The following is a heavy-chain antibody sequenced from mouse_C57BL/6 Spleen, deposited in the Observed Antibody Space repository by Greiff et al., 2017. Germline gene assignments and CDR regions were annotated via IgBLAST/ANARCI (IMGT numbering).Heavy chain of an antibody. CDR2: IYPGSGST. V-gene: IGHV1-55*01. CDR1: GYTFPSYW. CDR3: ARWGDYGRGYFDY. D-gene: IGHD2-4*01. J-gene: IGHJ2*01. Sequence: QVQLQQPGAELVKPGASVQMSCKASGYTFPSYWITWVKQRPGQGLEWIGDIYPGSGSTNYNEKFKSKATLTVDTSSSTAYMQLSSLTSEDSAVYYCARWGDYGRGYFDYWGQGTTLTVSS.